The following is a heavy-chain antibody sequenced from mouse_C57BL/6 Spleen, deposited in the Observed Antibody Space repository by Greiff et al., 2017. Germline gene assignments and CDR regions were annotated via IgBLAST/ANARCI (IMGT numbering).Heavy chain of an antibody. V-gene: IGHV1-5*01. CDR1: GYTFTSYW. CDR3: TRKDDDGDWYFGG. D-gene: IGHD2-4*01. CDR2: IYPGNSGT. Sequence: VQLQQSGPVLARPGASVKMSCKSSGYTFTSYWMNWVKQRPGQGLEWIGAIYPGNSGTSYNQKFKGKAKLTAVTSSSTAYMELSSLTNEDSAVYYCTRKDDDGDWYFGGWGTGTTVTVAS. J-gene: IGHJ1*03.